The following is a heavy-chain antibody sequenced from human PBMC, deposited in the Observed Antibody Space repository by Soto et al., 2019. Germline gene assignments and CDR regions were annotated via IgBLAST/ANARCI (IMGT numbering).Heavy chain of an antibody. Sequence: SETLSLTCTVSGGSISSSSYYWGWIRQPPGKGLEWIGSIYYSGSTYYNPSLKSRVTISVDTSKNQFSLKLSSVTAADTAVYYCARGITIFGVVITYFDYWGQGTLVTAPQ. CDR1: GGSISSSSYY. J-gene: IGHJ4*02. D-gene: IGHD3-3*01. V-gene: IGHV4-39*01. CDR2: IYYSGST. CDR3: ARGITIFGVVITYFDY.